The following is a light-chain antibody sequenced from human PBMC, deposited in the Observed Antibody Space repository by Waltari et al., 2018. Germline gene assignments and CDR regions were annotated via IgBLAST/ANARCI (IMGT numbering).Light chain of an antibody. CDR2: EVT. Sequence: QSALTQPASVSGSPGQSITISCTGTTRDVGRYNSVSWSQCPPGNAPELIIYEVTKRPSGVSDRFSGSKSGNTASLSISGLQPEDEADYYCSSYTSIKTPYVVFGGGTKVTVL. J-gene: IGLJ2*01. CDR3: SSYTSIKTPYVV. V-gene: IGLV2-14*01. CDR1: TRDVGRYNS.